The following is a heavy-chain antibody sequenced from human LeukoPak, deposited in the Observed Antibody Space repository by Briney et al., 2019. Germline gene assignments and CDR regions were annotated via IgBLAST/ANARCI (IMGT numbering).Heavy chain of an antibody. D-gene: IGHD3-22*01. CDR3: GRAGYYYASLGDY. Sequence: PSETLSLTCAVSGGSISSSNWWSWVRQPPGKGLEWIGEIYHSGSTNYNPSLKSRVTISVDKSKSQFSLKLSSVTAADTAVYYCGRAGYYYASLGDYWGQGTLVTVSS. CDR2: IYHSGST. V-gene: IGHV4-4*02. J-gene: IGHJ4*02. CDR1: GGSISSSNW.